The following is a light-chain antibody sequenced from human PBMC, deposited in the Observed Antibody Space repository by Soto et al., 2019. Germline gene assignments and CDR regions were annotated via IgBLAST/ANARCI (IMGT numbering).Light chain of an antibody. Sequence: LSQSPATLSLSPGERATLSCRASQSVSSYLAWYQQKPGQAPRLLIYDASNRATGIPARFSGSGSGTDFTLTISSLEPEDFAVYYCQQRSNWPPRVTFGGGTKVDI. V-gene: IGKV3-11*01. J-gene: IGKJ4*01. CDR2: DAS. CDR1: QSVSSY. CDR3: QQRSNWPPRVT.